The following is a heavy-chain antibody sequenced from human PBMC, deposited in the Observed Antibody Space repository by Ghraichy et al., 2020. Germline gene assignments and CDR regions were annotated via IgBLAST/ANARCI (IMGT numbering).Heavy chain of an antibody. CDR1: GFTFSSYS. Sequence: LSLTCAASGFTFSSYSMNWVRQAPGKGLEWVSSISSSSSYIYYADSVKGRFTISRDNAKNSLYLQMNSLRAEDTAVYYCARREGIAVTYYGMDVWGQGTTVTVSS. CDR3: ARREGIAVTYYGMDV. V-gene: IGHV3-21*01. J-gene: IGHJ6*02. D-gene: IGHD6-19*01. CDR2: ISSSSSYI.